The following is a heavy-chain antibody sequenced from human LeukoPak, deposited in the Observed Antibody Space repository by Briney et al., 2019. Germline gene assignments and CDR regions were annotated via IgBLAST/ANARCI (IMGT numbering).Heavy chain of an antibody. CDR1: GYTFTGYY. CDR3: ARGDTAMVLSWFDP. D-gene: IGHD5-18*01. Sequence: ASVKVSCKASGYTFTGYYMHWVRQAPGQGLEWMGRINPNSGGTNYAQKFQGRVTMTRDTSISTAYMELISLRSEDTAVYYCARGDTAMVLSWFDPWGQGTLVTVSS. J-gene: IGHJ5*02. V-gene: IGHV1-2*06. CDR2: INPNSGGT.